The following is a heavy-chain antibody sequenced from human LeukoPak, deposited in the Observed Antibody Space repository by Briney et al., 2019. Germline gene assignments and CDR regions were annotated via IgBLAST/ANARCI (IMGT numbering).Heavy chain of an antibody. J-gene: IGHJ6*02. CDR1: GFTFSSYA. CDR2: ISSNGSST. CDR3: VKDHSGYDYDYYGMDV. D-gene: IGHD5-12*01. V-gene: IGHV3-64D*09. Sequence: GGSLRLSCSASGFTFSSYAMHWVRQAPGKGVEYVSAISSNGSSTYYADSVKGRFTISRDNSKNTLYLQMSSLRAEDTAVYYCVKDHSGYDYDYYGMDVWGQGTTVTVSS.